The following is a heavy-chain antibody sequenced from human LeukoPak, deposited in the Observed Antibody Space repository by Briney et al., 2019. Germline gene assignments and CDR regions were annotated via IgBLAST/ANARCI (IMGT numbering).Heavy chain of an antibody. CDR2: ISYDGSNK. CDR1: GFTFSSYA. CDR3: ARGRAMIASNYFDY. J-gene: IGHJ4*02. Sequence: GGSLRLSCAASGFTFSSYAMRWVRQAPGKGLEWVAVISYDGSNKYYADSVKGRFTISRDNSKNTLYPQMNSLRAEDTAVYYCARGRAMIASNYFDYWGQGTLVTVSS. V-gene: IGHV3-30*01. D-gene: IGHD3-22*01.